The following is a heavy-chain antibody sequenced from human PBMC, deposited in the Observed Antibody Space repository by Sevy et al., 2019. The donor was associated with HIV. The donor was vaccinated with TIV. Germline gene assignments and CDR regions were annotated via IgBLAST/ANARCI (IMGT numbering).Heavy chain of an antibody. Sequence: SETLSLTCTVSGGSISSGGYYWSWIRQHPGKGLEWIGYIYYSGSTYYNPSLKSRVTISVDTSKNQFSLKLGSVTAADTAVYYCARDLGYCSSTSCYDYYYYGMDVWGQGTTVTVSS. J-gene: IGHJ6*02. CDR3: ARDLGYCSSTSCYDYYYYGMDV. V-gene: IGHV4-31*03. CDR1: GGSISSGGYY. D-gene: IGHD2-2*01. CDR2: IYYSGST.